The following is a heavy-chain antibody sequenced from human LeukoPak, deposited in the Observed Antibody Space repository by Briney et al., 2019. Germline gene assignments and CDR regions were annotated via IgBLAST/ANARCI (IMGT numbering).Heavy chain of an antibody. V-gene: IGHV4-59*01. D-gene: IGHD3-10*01. CDR2: ISYSGST. CDR3: ARGRLGGSGSYYNVLDY. Sequence: PSENLSLTCTVSGGSISSYYWSWIRQPPGKGLEWIGYISYSGSTNYNPSLKSRVTISVDTSRNQFSLKLSSVTAADTAVYYCARGRLGGSGSYYNVLDYWGQGTLVTVSS. J-gene: IGHJ4*02. CDR1: GGSISSYY.